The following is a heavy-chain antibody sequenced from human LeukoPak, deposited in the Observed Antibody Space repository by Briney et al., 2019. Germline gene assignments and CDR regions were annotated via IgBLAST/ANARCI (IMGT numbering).Heavy chain of an antibody. Sequence: GASVKVSCRTSGYTFTTYGSNWVRQAPGQGLEWMGWISGYNGNTKSAQRLQDRVCLTPDTSATPAYMELRSLRSDDTAIYYCARDRGPMFRGVLFSPHNWFDPWGQGTLVTVSS. V-gene: IGHV1-18*01. D-gene: IGHD3-10*01. CDR2: ISGYNGNT. J-gene: IGHJ5*02. CDR3: ARDRGPMFRGVLFSPHNWFDP. CDR1: GYTFTTYG.